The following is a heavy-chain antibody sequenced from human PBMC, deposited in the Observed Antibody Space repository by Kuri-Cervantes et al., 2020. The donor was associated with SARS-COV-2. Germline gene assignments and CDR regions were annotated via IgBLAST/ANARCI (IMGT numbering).Heavy chain of an antibody. CDR1: GFTFSSYG. J-gene: IGHJ4*02. CDR3: VKDREGIVVVVAATFDY. V-gene: IGHV3-30*02. Sequence: GESLKISCAASGFTFSSYGMHWVRQAPGKGLEWVAVIWYDGSNKYYADSVKGRFTVSRDNSKNTLYLQMSSLRAEDTAVYYCVKDREGIVVVVAATFDYWGQGTLVTVSS. CDR2: IWYDGSNK. D-gene: IGHD2-15*01.